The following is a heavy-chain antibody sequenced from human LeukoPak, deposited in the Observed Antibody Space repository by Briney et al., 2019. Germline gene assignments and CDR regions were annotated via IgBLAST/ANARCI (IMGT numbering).Heavy chain of an antibody. CDR2: MSFIGST. J-gene: IGHJ3*02. CDR1: HVAFSSHN. CDR3: ARDLVTVTKGFDI. Sequence: SETLCPTSAVSHVAFSSHNWTSIPERPGKGVERMGYMSFIGSTNYNPALKSRVTISIDTSRNQFSLRLSSVTAADTAVYYCARDLVTVTKGFDIWGQGTMVSVSS. V-gene: IGHV4-59*11. D-gene: IGHD4-17*01.